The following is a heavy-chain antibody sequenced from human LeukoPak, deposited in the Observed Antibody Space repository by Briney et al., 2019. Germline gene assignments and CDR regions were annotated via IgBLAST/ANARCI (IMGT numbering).Heavy chain of an antibody. Sequence: GASVKVSCKASGYTLTSYAIHWVRQAPGQRLEWMGWINAGNGNTKYSQKFQGRVTITRDTSASTAYMELSSLRSEDTAVYYCARDCSGSYSAPFDYWGQGTLVTVSS. V-gene: IGHV1-3*01. J-gene: IGHJ4*02. CDR3: ARDCSGSYSAPFDY. D-gene: IGHD1-26*01. CDR1: GYTLTSYA. CDR2: INAGNGNT.